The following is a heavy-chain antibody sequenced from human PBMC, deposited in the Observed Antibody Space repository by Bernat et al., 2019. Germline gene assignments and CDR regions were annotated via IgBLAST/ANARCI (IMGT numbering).Heavy chain of an antibody. CDR2: ISGSGAIT. D-gene: IGHD5-12*01. Sequence: EVQLLESGGGLVQPGGSLRLSCAASGFTFSSYSLTWVRQAPGKGLEWVSGISGSGAITHYADSVKGRFTISRDNSQNMLYLQMNSLRADDTAVYYCAREASRILRQFDYWGQGTLVTVSS. J-gene: IGHJ4*02. CDR3: AREASRILRQFDY. V-gene: IGHV3-23*01. CDR1: GFTFSSYS.